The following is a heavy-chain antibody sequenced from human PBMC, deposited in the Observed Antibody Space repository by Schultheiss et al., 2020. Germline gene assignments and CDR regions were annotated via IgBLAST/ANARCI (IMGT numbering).Heavy chain of an antibody. CDR2: MNRGGRT. J-gene: IGHJ5*02. CDR3: ARGNIVVSPAVRFRRMGETGLDA. V-gene: IGHV4-34*01. D-gene: IGHD2-15*01. Sequence: SETLSLTCAVYGGSFSGYYWTWIRQPPGKGLEWIGEMNRGGRTNYNSSLTGRVTISLYVSKNQFSLKLYTVTAADTAVYYCARGNIVVSPAVRFRRMGETGLDAWGQGTLVTVSS. CDR1: GGSFSGYY.